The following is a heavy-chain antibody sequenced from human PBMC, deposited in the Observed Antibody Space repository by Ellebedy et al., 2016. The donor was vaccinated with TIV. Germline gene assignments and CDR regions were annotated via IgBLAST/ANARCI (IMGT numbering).Heavy chain of an antibody. CDR3: ARRFRSDWYFDL. J-gene: IGHJ2*01. Sequence: SETLSLTCTVSGASISTRRYYWGWIRPPPGKGLEWIGRLYYDGSTSYNSSLKSRVTISVDTSKNQFSLNVRSVIAADTAVYYCARRFRSDWYFDLWGRGTLVTVSS. CDR2: LYYDGST. CDR1: GASISTRRYY. V-gene: IGHV4-39*01.